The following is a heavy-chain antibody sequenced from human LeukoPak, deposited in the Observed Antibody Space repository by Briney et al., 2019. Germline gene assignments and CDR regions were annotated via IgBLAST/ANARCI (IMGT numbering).Heavy chain of an antibody. J-gene: IGHJ4*02. CDR1: GGSISSYY. CDR3: ARSYDILTGYYTLGY. V-gene: IGHV4-59*01. Sequence: PSETLSLTCTVSGGSISSYYWSWIRQPPGKGLEWIGYIYYSGSTNYNPSLKSRVTISVDTSKNQFSLKLSSVTAADTAVYYCARSYDILTGYYTLGYWGQGTLVTVSS. CDR2: IYYSGST. D-gene: IGHD3-9*01.